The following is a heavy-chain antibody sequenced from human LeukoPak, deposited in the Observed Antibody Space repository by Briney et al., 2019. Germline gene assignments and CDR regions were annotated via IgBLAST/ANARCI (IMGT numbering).Heavy chain of an antibody. CDR3: AKDGVNGGLFEY. Sequence: GRSLRLSCGASGFTFSTYHMHWVRQAPGKGLEWVAVISNDERDKWYTDSVKGRFTISRDNSKNTLYLQINSLRTEDTGVYYCAKDGVNGGLFEYWRQGTLVTVSS. CDR2: ISNDERDK. D-gene: IGHD3-3*01. V-gene: IGHV3-30*18. J-gene: IGHJ4*02. CDR1: GFTFSTYH.